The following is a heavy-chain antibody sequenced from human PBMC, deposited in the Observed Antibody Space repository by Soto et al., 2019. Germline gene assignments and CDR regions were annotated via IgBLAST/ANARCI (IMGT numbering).Heavy chain of an antibody. Sequence: PPGKGLEWIGYIYYSGSTNYNPSLKSRVTISVDTSKNQFSLKLSSVTAADTAVYYCARDSSGYYYGALGWFDPWGQGTLVTSPQ. V-gene: IGHV4-59*01. D-gene: IGHD3-22*01. CDR2: IYYSGST. CDR3: ARDSSGYYYGALGWFDP. J-gene: IGHJ5*02.